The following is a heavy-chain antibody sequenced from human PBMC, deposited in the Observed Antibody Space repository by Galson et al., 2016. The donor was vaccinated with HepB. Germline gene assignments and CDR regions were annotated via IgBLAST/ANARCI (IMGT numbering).Heavy chain of an antibody. V-gene: IGHV3-23*01. CDR1: GFTFSSYA. D-gene: IGHD1-26*01. CDR3: AKGHVANPGAPRVDY. J-gene: IGHJ4*02. Sequence: SLRLSCAASGFTFSSYAMTWVRQAPGEGLEWVSSISGSGSTYYADSVKGRFTISRDNSKNTLYLQMNSLRVEDTAVFYCAKGHVANPGAPRVDYWGRGTLVTVSS. CDR2: ISGSGST.